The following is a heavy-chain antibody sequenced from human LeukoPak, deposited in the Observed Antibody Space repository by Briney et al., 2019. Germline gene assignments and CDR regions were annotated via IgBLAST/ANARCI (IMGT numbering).Heavy chain of an antibody. CDR2: IRYDGSNK. CDR1: GFTFSSYW. CDR3: AKDGPSYNILTGFRRTSAYYFDY. J-gene: IGHJ4*02. D-gene: IGHD3-9*01. V-gene: IGHV3-30*02. Sequence: GGSLRLSCAASGFTFSSYWMSWVRQAPGKGLEWVAFIRYDGSNKYYADSVKGRFTISRDNSKNTLSLQMHSLRVDDTAVYYCAKDGPSYNILTGFRRTSAYYFDYWGQGTLVTVSS.